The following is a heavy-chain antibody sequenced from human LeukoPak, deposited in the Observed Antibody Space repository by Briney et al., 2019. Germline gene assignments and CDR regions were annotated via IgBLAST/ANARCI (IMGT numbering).Heavy chain of an antibody. CDR2: IIPIFGTA. D-gene: IGHD5-12*01. CDR3: ARGGRGGYDAFDI. Sequence: SVKVSCKASGGTFSSYAISWVRQAPGQGLEWMGGIIPIFGTANYAQKFQGRVTITADESTSTAYMELSSLRSEDTAVYYCARGGRGGYDAFDIWGQGTMVTVSS. V-gene: IGHV1-69*01. J-gene: IGHJ3*02. CDR1: GGTFSSYA.